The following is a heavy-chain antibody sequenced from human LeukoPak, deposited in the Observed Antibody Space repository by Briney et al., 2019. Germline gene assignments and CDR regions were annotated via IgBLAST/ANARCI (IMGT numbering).Heavy chain of an antibody. V-gene: IGHV3-30*03. Sequence: PGRSLRLSCAASGFTFSSYGVHWVRQAPGKGLEWVAVISSDGNIKEYADSVKGRFTISRDNAKNSLYLQINSLRAEDTAVYYCARAVLYYYYGMDVWGQGTTVTVSS. CDR3: ARAVLYYYYGMDV. J-gene: IGHJ6*02. CDR2: ISSDGNIK. CDR1: GFTFSSYG.